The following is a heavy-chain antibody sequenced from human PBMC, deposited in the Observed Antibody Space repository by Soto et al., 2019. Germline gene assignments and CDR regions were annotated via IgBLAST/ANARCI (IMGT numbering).Heavy chain of an antibody. CDR1: GFTFSSYA. CDR2: ISYDGSNK. J-gene: IGHJ6*02. V-gene: IGHV3-30-3*01. D-gene: IGHD2-8*01. CDR3: ARQYCTNGVCYFVDYYYGMDV. Sequence: QVQLVESGGGVVQPGRSLRLSCAASGFTFSSYAMHWVRQAPGKGLEWVAVISYDGSNKYYADSVKGRFTISRDNSKNTLYLQRNSLRAEDTAVYYCARQYCTNGVCYFVDYYYGMDVWGQGTTVTVSS.